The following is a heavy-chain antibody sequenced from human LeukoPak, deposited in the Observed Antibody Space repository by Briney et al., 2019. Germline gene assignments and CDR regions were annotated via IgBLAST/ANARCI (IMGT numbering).Heavy chain of an antibody. CDR2: ISYSASTQYTST. D-gene: IGHD7-27*01. J-gene: IGHJ3*02. V-gene: IGHV4-39*01. CDR1: GGSISSGRYY. Sequence: PSETLSLTCSVSGGSISSGRYYWGWVRQPPGNGLEWIVGISYSASTQYTSTFYNPSLKSRVTISVDTSRNQFSLSLISLTAADTAVYYCARLGVGAGDRRDAFDIWGQGTMVTVSS. CDR3: ARLGVGAGDRRDAFDI.